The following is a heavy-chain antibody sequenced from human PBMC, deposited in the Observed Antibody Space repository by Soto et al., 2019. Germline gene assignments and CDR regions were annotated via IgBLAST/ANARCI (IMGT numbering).Heavy chain of an antibody. J-gene: IGHJ6*02. CDR1: GFTFSSYG. CDR3: ARDRGAADPYYYYGMDV. D-gene: IGHD6-13*01. V-gene: IGHV3-33*01. Sequence: QVQLVESGGGVVQPGRSLRLSCAASGFTFSSYGMHWVRQAPGKGLEWVAVIWYDGSNKYYADSVKGRFTISRDNSKNXPYLQMNGLSADDTAVYCCARDRGAADPYYYYGMDVWGQGTTVTVSS. CDR2: IWYDGSNK.